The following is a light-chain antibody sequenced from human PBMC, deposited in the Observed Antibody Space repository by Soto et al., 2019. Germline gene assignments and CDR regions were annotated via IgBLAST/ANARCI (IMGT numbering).Light chain of an antibody. CDR2: GAS. Sequence: ETVLTQSPGTLSLSPGERATLSCRASQSVSSSYLAWYQQKPGQAPRLLIYGASSRATGIPDRFSSSGSGIDFTLTISRLEPEDFAVYYCQQYGSSPRSFGPGTKVDIK. V-gene: IGKV3-20*01. J-gene: IGKJ3*01. CDR1: QSVSSSY. CDR3: QQYGSSPRS.